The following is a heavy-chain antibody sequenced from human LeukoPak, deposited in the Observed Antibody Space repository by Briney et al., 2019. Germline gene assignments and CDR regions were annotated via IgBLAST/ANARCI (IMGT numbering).Heavy chain of an antibody. CDR1: GYTFTNYD. Sequence: ASVKVSCKTSGYTFTNYDINWVRQATGQGLEWMGWMNPNSGNTGYAQKFQGRVTITRDTSTSTVYMELSSLRSEDTAVYYCARIYDSSGYADYWGQGTLVTVSS. V-gene: IGHV1-8*03. CDR3: ARIYDSSGYADY. J-gene: IGHJ4*02. D-gene: IGHD3-22*01. CDR2: MNPNSGNT.